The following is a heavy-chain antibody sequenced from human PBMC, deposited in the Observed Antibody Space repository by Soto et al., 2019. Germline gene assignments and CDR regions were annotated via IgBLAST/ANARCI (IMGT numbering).Heavy chain of an antibody. J-gene: IGHJ6*02. CDR2: ISYDGSNK. CDR3: AKEMQQPPIFDYYYGMDV. Sequence: GGSLRLSCAASGFTFSSYGMHWVRQAPGKGLEWVAVISYDGSNKYYADSVKGRFTISRDNSKNTLYLQMNSLRAEDTAVYYCAKEMQQPPIFDYYYGMDVWGQGTTVTVSS. V-gene: IGHV3-30*18. CDR1: GFTFSSYG. D-gene: IGHD6-13*01.